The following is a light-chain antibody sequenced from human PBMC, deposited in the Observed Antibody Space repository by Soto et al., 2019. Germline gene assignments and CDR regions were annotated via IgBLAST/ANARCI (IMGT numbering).Light chain of an antibody. CDR1: QSVSSY. Sequence: GCTQFAAISSFAIGDSWTLSRPLRQSVSSYLAWYQQKPGQAPRLLIYDASNRATGIPARFSGSGYGTDFTLTISSLAPEDFAVYYCQQRTNWPWTFGQGTKVDIK. CDR2: DAS. V-gene: IGKV3-11*01. CDR3: QQRTNWPWT. J-gene: IGKJ1*01.